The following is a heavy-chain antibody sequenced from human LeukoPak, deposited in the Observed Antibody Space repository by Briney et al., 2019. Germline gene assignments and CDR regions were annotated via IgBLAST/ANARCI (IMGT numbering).Heavy chain of an antibody. D-gene: IGHD6-13*01. V-gene: IGHV1-46*01. CDR3: ARSFSLAGLAAAGIHYYMDV. Sequence: ASVKVSCKASGYTFTSYYMHWVRQAPGQGLEWMGIINPSGGSTSYAQKFQGRVTMTRDMSTSTVYMELSSLRSEDTAVYYCARSFSLAGLAAAGIHYYMDVWGKGTTVRLL. CDR2: INPSGGST. J-gene: IGHJ6*03. CDR1: GYTFTSYY.